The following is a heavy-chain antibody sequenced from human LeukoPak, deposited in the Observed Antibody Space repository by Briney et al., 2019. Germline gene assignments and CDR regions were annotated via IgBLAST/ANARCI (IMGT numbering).Heavy chain of an antibody. V-gene: IGHV1-8*03. D-gene: IGHD3-9*01. CDR1: GYTFTGYY. J-gene: IGHJ5*02. CDR3: AREGPYYDILTGYHYNWFDP. CDR2: MNPNSGNT. Sequence: ASVKVSCKASGYTFTGYYMHWVRQATGQGLEWMGWMNPNSGNTGYAQKFQGRVTITRNTSISTAYMELSSLRSEDTAVYYCAREGPYYDILTGYHYNWFDPWGQGTLVTVSS.